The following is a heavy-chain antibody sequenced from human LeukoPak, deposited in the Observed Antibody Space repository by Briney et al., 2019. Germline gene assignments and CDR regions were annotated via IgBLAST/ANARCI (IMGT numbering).Heavy chain of an antibody. V-gene: IGHV3-21*01. J-gene: IGHJ4*02. CDR3: ARVPLGGGDCCFDY. CDR2: ISSSSSYI. D-gene: IGHD2-21*01. Sequence: GGSLRLSCAASGFTFSSYSMNWVRQAPGKGLEWVSSISSSSSYIYYADSVKGRFTISRDNAKNSLYLQMNSLRAEDTAVYYCARVPLGGGDCCFDYWGQGTLVTVSS. CDR1: GFTFSSYS.